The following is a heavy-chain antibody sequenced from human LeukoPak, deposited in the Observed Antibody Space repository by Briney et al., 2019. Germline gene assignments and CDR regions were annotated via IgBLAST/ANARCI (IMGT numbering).Heavy chain of an antibody. V-gene: IGHV1-69*04. CDR1: GGTFSSYA. D-gene: IGHD6-6*01. CDR3: ARDGEYSSSLDY. J-gene: IGHJ4*02. CDR2: IIPILGIA. Sequence: SVKVSCKASGGTFSSYAISWVRQAPGQGLEWMGRIIPILGIANYAQKFQGRVTITADKSTSTAYMELSSLRSEDTAVYYCARDGEYSSSLDYWGQGTLVTVSS.